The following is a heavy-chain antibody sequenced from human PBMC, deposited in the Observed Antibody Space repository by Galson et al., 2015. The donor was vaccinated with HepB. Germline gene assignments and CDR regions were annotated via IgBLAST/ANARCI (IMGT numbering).Heavy chain of an antibody. CDR2: IHTNLGDP. J-gene: IGHJ5*02. V-gene: IGHV7-4-1*02. D-gene: IGHD3-22*01. CDR3: ARGVDSTGYYGP. CDR1: GYTFSDYA. Sequence: SVKVSCKASGYTFSDYAINWLRQAPGQGLEWMGWIHTNLGDPTYAQGFTGRFVFSLDTSVNTAYLQISSLKAEDTAIYYCARGVDSTGYYGPWGQGTLITVSS.